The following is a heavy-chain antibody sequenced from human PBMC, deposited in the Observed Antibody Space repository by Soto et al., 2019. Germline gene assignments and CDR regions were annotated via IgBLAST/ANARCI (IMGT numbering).Heavy chain of an antibody. D-gene: IGHD6-13*01. CDR3: ARDILEQQLVRSLGLFDP. CDR1: GGSISSGDYY. CDR2: IYYSGST. Sequence: SETLSLTCTVSGGSISSGDYYWSWIRQPPGKGLEWIGYIYYSGSTYYNPSLKSRVTISVDTSKNQFSLKLSSVTAADTAVYYCARDILEQQLVRSLGLFDPWGQGTLVTVSS. J-gene: IGHJ5*02. V-gene: IGHV4-30-4*01.